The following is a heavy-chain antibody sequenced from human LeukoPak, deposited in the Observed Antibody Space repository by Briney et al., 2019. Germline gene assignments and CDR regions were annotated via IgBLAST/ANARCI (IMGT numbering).Heavy chain of an antibody. Sequence: GGSLRLSCAASGFTFSSYWMHWVRHAPGKGLVWVSRINSDGSSTSYADSVKGRFTISRDNAKNTLYLQMNSLRAEDTAVYYCARVGSYWDLDYWGQGTLVTVSS. CDR1: GFTFSSYW. CDR2: INSDGSST. CDR3: ARVGSYWDLDY. J-gene: IGHJ4*02. V-gene: IGHV3-74*01. D-gene: IGHD1-26*01.